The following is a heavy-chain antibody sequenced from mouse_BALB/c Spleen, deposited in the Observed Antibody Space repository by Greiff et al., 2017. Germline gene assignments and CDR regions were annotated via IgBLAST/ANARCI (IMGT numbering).Heavy chain of an antibody. D-gene: IGHD1-1*01. CDR3: ARDYGSLYYYAMDY. CDR2: IDPANGNT. Sequence: EVQLQQSGAELVKPGASVKLSCTASGFNIKDTYMHWVKQRPEQGLEWIGRIDPANGNTKYDPKFQGKATITADTSSNTAYLQLSSLTSEDTAVYYCARDYGSLYYYAMDYWGQGTSVTVSS. J-gene: IGHJ4*01. CDR1: GFNIKDTY. V-gene: IGHV14-3*02.